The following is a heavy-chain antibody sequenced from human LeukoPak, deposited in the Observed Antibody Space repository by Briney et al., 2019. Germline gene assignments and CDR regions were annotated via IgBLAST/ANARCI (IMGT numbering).Heavy chain of an antibody. D-gene: IGHD2-2*01. CDR1: DYSITSGYF. CDR3: ARDRSSWGYYFDY. J-gene: IGHJ4*02. V-gene: IGHV4-38-2*02. CDR2: IYHSGST. Sequence: SETLSLTCTVSDYSITSGYFWGWIRQPPGKGLEWIGSIYHSGSTYYNPSLKSRVTISVDTSKNQFSLKLRSVTASDTAVYYCARDRSSWGYYFDYWGQGTLVTVSS.